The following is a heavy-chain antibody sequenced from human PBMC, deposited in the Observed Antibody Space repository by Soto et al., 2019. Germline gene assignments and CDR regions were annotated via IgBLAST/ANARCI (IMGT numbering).Heavy chain of an antibody. Sequence: SVNVSCKASGGTFSSHAISWVRQAPGQGLEWMGGIIPIFGTTNYAQRLQGRVSITADESTSTAYMELSSLRSEDTAVYYCACAYKYGSGTFDLFDVCGQRSSVTVS. V-gene: IGHV1-69*13. J-gene: IGHJ3*01. D-gene: IGHD3-10*01. CDR3: ACAYKYGSGTFDLFDV. CDR2: IIPIFGTT. CDR1: GGTFSSHA.